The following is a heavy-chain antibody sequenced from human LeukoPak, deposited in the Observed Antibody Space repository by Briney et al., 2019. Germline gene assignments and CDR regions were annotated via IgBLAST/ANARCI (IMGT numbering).Heavy chain of an antibody. Sequence: PSETLSLTCTVSGASISSAYWSWVRRPPEKGLEWIGYIHYSGSTTYNPSLKSRVTMSLDTSKNQFSLQLTSVTAADTAVFYCARSYSSGWFYFDDWGQGTLVTVSS. CDR1: GASISSAY. D-gene: IGHD6-19*01. CDR2: IHYSGST. J-gene: IGHJ4*02. CDR3: ARSYSSGWFYFDD. V-gene: IGHV4-59*08.